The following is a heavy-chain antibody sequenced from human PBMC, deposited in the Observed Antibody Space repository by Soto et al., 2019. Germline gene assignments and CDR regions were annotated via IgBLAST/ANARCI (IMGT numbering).Heavy chain of an antibody. CDR2: IIPIFGTA. CDR3: AADYYDTSGYHFAY. CDR1: GGTFSSYA. Sequence: SVKVSCKASGGTFSSYAITWVRQAPGQGLEWMGGIIPIFGTANYAQKFQGRVTITADESTSTAYMELSSLRSEDTAVYYCAADYYDTSGYHFAYWGQGTLVTVSS. J-gene: IGHJ4*02. V-gene: IGHV1-69*13. D-gene: IGHD3-22*01.